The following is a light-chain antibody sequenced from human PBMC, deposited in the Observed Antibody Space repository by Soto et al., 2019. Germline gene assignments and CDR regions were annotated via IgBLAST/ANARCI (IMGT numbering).Light chain of an antibody. J-gene: IGKJ2*01. CDR2: GAS. Sequence: EIVMTQSPASLSVSPGDGATLSCWASQSVASNVAWYQQKPGQGPRLLIHGASTRAAGVPARFSGSGSGTDFTLPISSLQSEDFAVYYCQQYQNLPPQYTFGQGTKLQIK. CDR3: QQYQNLPPQYT. CDR1: QSVASN. V-gene: IGKV3-15*01.